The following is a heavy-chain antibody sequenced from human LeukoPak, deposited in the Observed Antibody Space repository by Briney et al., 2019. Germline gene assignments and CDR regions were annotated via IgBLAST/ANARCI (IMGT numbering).Heavy chain of an antibody. V-gene: IGHV3-23*01. CDR1: GFTFSTYA. CDR2: ISGRGGST. CDR3: AKGYSSGWCYFDY. D-gene: IGHD6-19*01. J-gene: IGHJ4*02. Sequence: GGSLRLSCAASGFTFSTYAMSWVRQAPGKGLEWVSGISGRGGSTYYADSVKGRFTISGDNPKNTLYLQMNSLRAEDTAVYYCAKGYSSGWCYFDYWGQGTLVTVSS.